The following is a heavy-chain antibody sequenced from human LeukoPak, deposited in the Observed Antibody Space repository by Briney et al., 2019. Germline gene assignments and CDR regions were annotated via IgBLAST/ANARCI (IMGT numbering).Heavy chain of an antibody. J-gene: IGHJ4*02. V-gene: IGHV3-30-3*02. CDR2: ISYDGSNK. CDR1: GFTFSSYA. D-gene: IGHD4-17*01. CDR3: AKSRSGDYTSY. Sequence: GGSLRLSCAASGFTFSSYAMHWVRQAPGKGLEWVAVISYDGSNKYYADSVKGRFTISRDNSKNTLYLQMNSLRAEDTAVYYCAKSRSGDYTSYWGQGTLVTVSS.